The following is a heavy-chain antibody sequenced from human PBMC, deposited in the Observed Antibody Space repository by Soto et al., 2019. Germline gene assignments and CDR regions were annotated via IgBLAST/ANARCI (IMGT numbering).Heavy chain of an antibody. Sequence: PVGSHRLSCAASGFTFSSYSMNWVRQAPGKGLEWVSSISSSSSYIYYADSVKGRFTISRDNAKNSLYLQMNSLRAEDTAVYYCARDARDYGRGPNWFDPWGQGTLVTVSS. CDR3: ARDARDYGRGPNWFDP. CDR1: GFTFSSYS. J-gene: IGHJ5*02. CDR2: ISSSSSYI. D-gene: IGHD3-16*01. V-gene: IGHV3-21*01.